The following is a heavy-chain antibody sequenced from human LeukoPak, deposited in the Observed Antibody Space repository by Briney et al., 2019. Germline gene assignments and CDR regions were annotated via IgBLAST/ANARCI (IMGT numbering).Heavy chain of an antibody. Sequence: GGSLRLSCSGSGFRFGGYALSWVRQAPGKGLEWVGFIRSKALYGTSEYAASVEGRFAVSRDDSNNIVYLQMNSLKTEDTAVYFCVRESVRDYYFDFWGQGTLVTVSS. CDR3: VRESVRDYYFDF. CDR1: GFRFGGYA. D-gene: IGHD3-10*02. V-gene: IGHV3-49*04. CDR2: IRSKALYGTS. J-gene: IGHJ4*02.